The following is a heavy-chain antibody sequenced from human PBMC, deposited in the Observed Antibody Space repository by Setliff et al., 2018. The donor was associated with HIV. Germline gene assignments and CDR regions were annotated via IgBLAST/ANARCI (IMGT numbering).Heavy chain of an antibody. CDR1: GGSISNYY. D-gene: IGHD1-7*01. CDR3: ARRPREEPQRNYKFDS. J-gene: IGHJ4*02. V-gene: IGHV4-4*09. Sequence: SETLSLTCTVSGGSISNYYWSWIRQPPGKGLEWIGYIYSTGYTNYHPSLKTRATISLDTSKSQFSLRLTSVAATDTAIYYCARRPREEPQRNYKFDSWGQGTLVTVSS. CDR2: IYSTGYT.